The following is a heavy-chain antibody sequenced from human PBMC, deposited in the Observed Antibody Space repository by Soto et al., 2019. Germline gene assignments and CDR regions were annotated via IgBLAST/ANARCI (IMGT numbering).Heavy chain of an antibody. CDR2: ISGSGGST. V-gene: IGHV3-23*01. D-gene: IGHD6-19*01. CDR3: AKDHSSGWRNYFDY. J-gene: IGHJ4*02. CDR1: GFTFSSYA. Sequence: GGSLRLSCVASGFTFSSYAMSWVRQAPGKGLEWVSAISGSGGSTYYADSVKGRFTISRDNSKNTLYLQMNSLRAEDTAVYYCAKDHSSGWRNYFDYWGQGTLVTVSS.